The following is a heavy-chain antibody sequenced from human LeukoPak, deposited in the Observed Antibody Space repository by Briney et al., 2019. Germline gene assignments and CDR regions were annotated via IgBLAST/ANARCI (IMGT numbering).Heavy chain of an antibody. D-gene: IGHD4-23*01. Sequence: TLSLTCTVSGGSISSGDYYWSWIRQPPGKGLEWIGYIYYSGSTYYNPSLKSRVTISVDTSKNQFSLKLSSVTAADTAVYYCARASGYGGNSDYFDYWGQGTLVTVSS. CDR3: ARASGYGGNSDYFDY. V-gene: IGHV4-30-4*08. J-gene: IGHJ4*02. CDR2: IYYSGST. CDR1: GGSISSGDYY.